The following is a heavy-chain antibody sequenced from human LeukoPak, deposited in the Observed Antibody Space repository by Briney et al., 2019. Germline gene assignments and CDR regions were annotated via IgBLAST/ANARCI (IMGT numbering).Heavy chain of an antibody. V-gene: IGHV1-2*02. CDR1: GYTFTGYY. CDR2: INPNSGGT. Sequence: SVKVSCKASGYTFTGYYIHWVRQAPGQGLEGVGFINPNSGGTNYAQKFQGRVTMTRVTSISTAYMELSRLRFDDTAVYYCARDDCDILTGYYRGLDYWCWGTL. D-gene: IGHD3-9*01. CDR3: ARDDCDILTGYYRGLDY. J-gene: IGHJ4*02.